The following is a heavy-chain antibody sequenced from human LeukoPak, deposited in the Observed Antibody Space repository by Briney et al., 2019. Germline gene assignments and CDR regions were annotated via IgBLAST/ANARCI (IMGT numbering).Heavy chain of an antibody. CDR2: ISGSGGST. Sequence: NAGGSLRLSCAASGFTFSSYGMSWVRQAPGKGLEWVSAISGSGGSTYYADSVKGRFTISRDNAKNSLYLQMNSLRAEDTAVYYCASLITAYYDILTGYYSRRDDAFDIWGQGTMVTVSS. CDR3: ASLITAYYDILTGYYSRRDDAFDI. CDR1: GFTFSSYG. J-gene: IGHJ3*02. D-gene: IGHD3-9*01. V-gene: IGHV3-21*01.